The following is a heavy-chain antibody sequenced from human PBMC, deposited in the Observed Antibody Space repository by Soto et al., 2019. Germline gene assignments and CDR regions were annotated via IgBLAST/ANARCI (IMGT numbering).Heavy chain of an antibody. V-gene: IGHV4-30-2*01. D-gene: IGHD4-17*01. CDR1: GGSISSGGYS. J-gene: IGHJ6*02. CDR2: IYHSGST. CDR3: ARDHYGDYGYGMDV. Sequence: SETLSLTCAVSGGSISSGGYSCSWIRQPPGKGLEWIGYIYHSGSTYYNPSLKSRVTISVGRSKNQFSLKLSSVTAADTAVYYCARDHYGDYGYGMDVCGQGTTVTVSS.